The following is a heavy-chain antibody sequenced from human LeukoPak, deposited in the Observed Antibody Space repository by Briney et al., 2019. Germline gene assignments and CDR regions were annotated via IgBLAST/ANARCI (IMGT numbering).Heavy chain of an antibody. V-gene: IGHV4-59*01. CDR1: GVSISSYY. J-gene: IGHJ4*02. CDR2: VYYSGST. CDR3: ARGHGGYGGNGGGHY. D-gene: IGHD4-23*01. Sequence: SETLSLTCTVSGVSISSYYWSWIRQPPGNGLEWIVYVYYSGSTNYNPSLKSRVTISVDTSKNQFSLKLSSVTAADTAVYYCARGHGGYGGNGGGHYWGQGTLVTVSS.